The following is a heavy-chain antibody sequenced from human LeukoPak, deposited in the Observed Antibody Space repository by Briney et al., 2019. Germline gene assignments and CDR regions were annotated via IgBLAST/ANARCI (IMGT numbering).Heavy chain of an antibody. CDR2: ISGSGGST. J-gene: IGHJ4*02. Sequence: GGSLRLSCAASGFTFSSYAMSWVRQAPGKGLEWVSAISGSGGSTYYADSVKGRFTISRDNSKNTLYLQVNSLRAEDTAVYYCAKAPASPPKVHFDYWGQGTLVTVSS. D-gene: IGHD6-25*01. V-gene: IGHV3-23*01. CDR1: GFTFSSYA. CDR3: AKAPASPPKVHFDY.